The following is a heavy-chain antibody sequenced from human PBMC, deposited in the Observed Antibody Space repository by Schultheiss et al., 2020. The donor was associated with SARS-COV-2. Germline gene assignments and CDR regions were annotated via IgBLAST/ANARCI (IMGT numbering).Heavy chain of an antibody. Sequence: GGSLRLSCAASGFTFSSYAMHWVRQAPGKGLEWVSYISSSGSTIYYADSVKGRFTISRDNAKNSLYLQMNSLRAEDTAVYYCARVLRMARNTIFGVVIPIHYYGMDVWGQGTTVTVSS. D-gene: IGHD3-3*01. CDR2: ISSSGSTI. J-gene: IGHJ6*02. V-gene: IGHV3-48*03. CDR1: GFTFSSYA. CDR3: ARVLRMARNTIFGVVIPIHYYGMDV.